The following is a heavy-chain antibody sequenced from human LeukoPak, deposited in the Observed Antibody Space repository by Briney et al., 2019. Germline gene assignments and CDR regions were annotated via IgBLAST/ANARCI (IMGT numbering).Heavy chain of an antibody. CDR2: ISSSGSDT. V-gene: IGHV3-11*06. CDR3: ARGYSLGYKY. D-gene: IGHD5-12*01. CDR1: GFSFSDYY. Sequence: GGSLRLSCAASGFSFSDYYMIWIRQAPGKGLEWVSYISSSGSDTDYADSVKGRFTISRDNAKNSLCLQMNSLRADDTAVYYCARGYSLGYKYWGQGTLVTVSS. J-gene: IGHJ4*02.